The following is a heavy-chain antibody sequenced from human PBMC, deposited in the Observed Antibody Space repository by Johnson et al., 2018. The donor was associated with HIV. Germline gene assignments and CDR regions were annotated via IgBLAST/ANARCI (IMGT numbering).Heavy chain of an antibody. CDR2: INWNGGST. Sequence: GINWNGGSTGYADSMRGRVTISRDNAKNSLYLEINGLRADDTALYFCARGKGASVGLDTYDIWGQGTMVIVSS. D-gene: IGHD3-9*01. J-gene: IGHJ3*02. CDR3: ARGKGASVGLDTYDI. V-gene: IGHV3-20*03.